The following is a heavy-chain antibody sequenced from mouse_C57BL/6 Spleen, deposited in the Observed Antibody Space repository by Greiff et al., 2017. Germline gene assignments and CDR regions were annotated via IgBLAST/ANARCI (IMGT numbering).Heavy chain of an antibody. CDR2: INPNNGGT. V-gene: IGHV1-22*01. Sequence: EVQLQQSGPELVQPGASVKMSCKASGYTFTDYYMHWVKQSHGKSLEWIGYINPNNGGTSYNQKFKGKATLTVNKSSSTAYMELRSLTSEDSAVFYWGRGPYGYDVWFAYWGQGTLVTVSA. J-gene: IGHJ3*01. CDR3: GRGPYGYDVWFAY. CDR1: GYTFTDYY. D-gene: IGHD2-2*01.